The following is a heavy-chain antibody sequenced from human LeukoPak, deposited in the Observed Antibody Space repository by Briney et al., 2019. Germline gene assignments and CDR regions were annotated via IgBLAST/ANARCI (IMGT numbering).Heavy chain of an antibody. CDR2: ITFSGGT. CDR1: VASISSSN. V-gene: IGHV4-59*01. Sequence: SETLSLTCTVSVASISSSNWNWIRQAPGKGLQWIGYITFSGGTNYNPSLGSRVTISLDMSKNQYSLKLASVTAADTAIYYCARDSVYATNWYDPWGQGTLVTVSS. J-gene: IGHJ5*02. CDR3: ARDSVYATNWYDP. D-gene: IGHD2-8*01.